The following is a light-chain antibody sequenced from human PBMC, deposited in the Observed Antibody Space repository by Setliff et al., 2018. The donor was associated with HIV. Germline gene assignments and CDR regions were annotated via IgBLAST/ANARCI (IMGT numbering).Light chain of an antibody. J-gene: IGLJ2*01. CDR3: CSYAGSSTLI. CDR2: EVD. CDR1: SSNVGNYNL. V-gene: IGLV2-23*02. Sequence: QSALTQPASVSGSPGQSITISCTGTSSNVGNYNLVSWYQQHPGNAPKLIVYEVDKRPSGVSSRFSGSKSGNTASLAISGLQAEDEADYYCCSYAGSSTLIFGGGTKVTVL.